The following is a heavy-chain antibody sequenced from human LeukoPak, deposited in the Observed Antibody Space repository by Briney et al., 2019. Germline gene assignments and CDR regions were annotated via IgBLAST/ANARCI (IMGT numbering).Heavy chain of an antibody. Sequence: SETLSLTCAVSGGSISSGGYSWSWIRQPPGKGLEWIGYIYHSGSTYYNPSLKSRVTISVDRSKNQFSLKLSSVTAADTAVYYCARGTRGSDAFDTWGQGTMVTVSS. J-gene: IGHJ3*02. CDR2: IYHSGST. V-gene: IGHV4-30-2*01. CDR3: ARGTRGSDAFDT. D-gene: IGHD3-10*01. CDR1: GGSISSGGYS.